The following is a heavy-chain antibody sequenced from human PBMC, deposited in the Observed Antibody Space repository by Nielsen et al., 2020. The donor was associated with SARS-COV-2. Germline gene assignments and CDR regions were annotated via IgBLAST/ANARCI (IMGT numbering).Heavy chain of an antibody. CDR1: GFTFSSYA. Sequence: GESLKISCAASGFTFSSYAMSWVRQAPGKGLEWVSAISGSGGSTYYADSVKGRFTISRDNSKNTLYLQMNSLRAEDTAVYYCAKDRAHGSGSYYSSYGMDVWGQGTTVTVSS. CDR2: ISGSGGST. J-gene: IGHJ6*02. V-gene: IGHV3-23*01. CDR3: AKDRAHGSGSYYSSYGMDV. D-gene: IGHD3-10*01.